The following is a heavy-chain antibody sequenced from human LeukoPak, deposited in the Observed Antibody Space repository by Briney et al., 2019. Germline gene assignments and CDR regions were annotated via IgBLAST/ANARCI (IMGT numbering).Heavy chain of an antibody. V-gene: IGHV3-21*01. CDR3: ARDSGRGYCSSTSCSNWFDP. J-gene: IGHJ5*02. Sequence: GGSLRLSCAASGFTFSIYSLSWVRQAPGKGLEWVSSISSSSSYIYYADSVKGRFTISRDNAKNSLYLQMNSLRAEDTAVYYCARDSGRGYCSSTSCSNWFDPWGQGTLVTVSS. D-gene: IGHD2-2*03. CDR2: ISSSSSYI. CDR1: GFTFSIYS.